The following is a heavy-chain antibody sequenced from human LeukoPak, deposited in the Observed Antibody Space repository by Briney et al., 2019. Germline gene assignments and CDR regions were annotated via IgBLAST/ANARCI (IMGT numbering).Heavy chain of an antibody. CDR3: ARRLTQYDCFDP. V-gene: IGHV6-1*01. J-gene: IGHJ5*02. CDR2: TYYRSTWYN. CDR1: GDSVSSNSVT. D-gene: IGHD2-2*01. Sequence: SLTLSLTCAISGDSVSSNSVTWNWIRQSPSRGLEWLGRTYYRSTWYNDYAVSVRGRITVNPGTSKNQFSLHLNSVTPEDTAVYYCARRLTQYDCFDPWGQGILVTVSS.